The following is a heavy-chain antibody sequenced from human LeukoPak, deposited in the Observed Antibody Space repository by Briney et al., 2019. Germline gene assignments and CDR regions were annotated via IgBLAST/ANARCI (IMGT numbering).Heavy chain of an antibody. CDR2: ISSDGSDT. Sequence: GGSLRLSCAASGFSFSNYWMHWVRQAPGKGLVWVSRISSDGSDTIYADSVKGRFTMSRDNAKNSLYLQMNSLRAEDTAVYYCARRIIAAAGPDYWGQGTLVTVSS. D-gene: IGHD6-13*01. V-gene: IGHV3-74*01. J-gene: IGHJ4*02. CDR1: GFSFSNYW. CDR3: ARRIIAAAGPDY.